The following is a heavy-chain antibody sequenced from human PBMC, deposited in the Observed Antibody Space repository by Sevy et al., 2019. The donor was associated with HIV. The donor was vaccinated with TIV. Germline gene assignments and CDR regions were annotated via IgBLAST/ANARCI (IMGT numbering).Heavy chain of an antibody. CDR2: LIGGGSPK. J-gene: IGHJ6*02. Sequence: GGSLRLSCAASGFPFSNFAMSWVRQAPGKGLEWVSTLIGGGSPKYYADSVTGRFLISGDNSRNTLYLQMNSLGAEETAIYYCAKRRVQSGLSGGGANYGMDVCGRGTTVTVSS. CDR1: GFPFSNFA. D-gene: IGHD2-8*02. CDR3: AKRRVQSGLSGGGANYGMDV. V-gene: IGHV3-23*01.